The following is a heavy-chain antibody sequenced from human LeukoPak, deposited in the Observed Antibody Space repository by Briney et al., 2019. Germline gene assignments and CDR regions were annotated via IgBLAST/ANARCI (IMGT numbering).Heavy chain of an antibody. CDR2: ISGSGGST. CDR1: GFTFGDHA. Sequence: GRSLRLSCTASGFTFGDHAMSWVRQAPGKGLEWVSAISGSGGSTYYADSVKGRFTISRDNSKNTLYLQMNSLRAEDTAVYYCAKIGGRGFDPWGQGTLVTVSS. CDR3: AKIGGRGFDP. D-gene: IGHD1-14*01. J-gene: IGHJ5*02. V-gene: IGHV3-23*01.